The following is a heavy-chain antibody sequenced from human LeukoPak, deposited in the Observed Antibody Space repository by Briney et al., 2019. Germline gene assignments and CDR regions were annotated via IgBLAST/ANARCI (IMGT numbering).Heavy chain of an antibody. CDR1: GFTFSSYG. Sequence: GGSLRLSCAASGFTFSSYGMHWVCQAPGKGLEWVAVISYDGSNKYYADSVKGRFTISRDNSKNTLYLQMNSLRAEDTAVYYCAKDSDGNFDYWGQGTLVTVSS. CDR3: AKDSDGNFDY. CDR2: ISYDGSNK. D-gene: IGHD1-26*01. V-gene: IGHV3-30*18. J-gene: IGHJ4*02.